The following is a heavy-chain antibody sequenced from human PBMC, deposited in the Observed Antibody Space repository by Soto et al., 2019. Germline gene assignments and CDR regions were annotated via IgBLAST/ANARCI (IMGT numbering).Heavy chain of an antibody. CDR2: IYSGGYT. Sequence: EVQLVESGGGLIQPGGSLRLSCAVSGFTVSNNYMSWVRQAPGKGLEGVSVIYSGGYTAYGDSVKGRFTISRDNSKNTLFHKINTLGASDRAVYSGGTPPGGGGYWGQGTLVTVSS. J-gene: IGHJ4*02. D-gene: IGHD3-10*01. CDR1: GFTVSNNY. CDR3: GTPPGGGGY. V-gene: IGHV3-53*01.